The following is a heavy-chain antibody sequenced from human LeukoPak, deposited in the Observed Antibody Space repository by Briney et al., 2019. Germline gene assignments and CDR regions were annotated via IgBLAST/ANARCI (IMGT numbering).Heavy chain of an antibody. V-gene: IGHV3-7*01. D-gene: IGHD3-10*01. CDR1: GFTFSSYW. J-gene: IGHJ6*03. CDR2: IKQDGSEK. Sequence: SGGSLRLSCAASGFTFSSYWMSWVRQAPGKGLEWVANIKQDGSEKYYVDSVKGRFTISRDNAKNSLYLQMNSLRAEDTAVYYCARGRNYYGSGSYSYYYYYMDVWGKGTTVTISS. CDR3: ARGRNYYGSGSYSYYYYYMDV.